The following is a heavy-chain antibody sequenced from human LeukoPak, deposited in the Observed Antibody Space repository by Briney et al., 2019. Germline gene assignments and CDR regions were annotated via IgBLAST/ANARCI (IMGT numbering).Heavy chain of an antibody. CDR2: ISSSSSYI. CDR1: GFTFSSYS. D-gene: IGHD3-9*01. V-gene: IGHV3-21*01. CDR3: ARLARLTGYLY. J-gene: IGHJ4*02. Sequence: GGSLRLSCAASGFTFSSYSMSWVRQAPGKGLEWVSSISSSSSYIYYADSVKGRFTISRDNAKNSLYLQMNSLRAEDTAVYYCARLARLTGYLYWGQGTLVTVSS.